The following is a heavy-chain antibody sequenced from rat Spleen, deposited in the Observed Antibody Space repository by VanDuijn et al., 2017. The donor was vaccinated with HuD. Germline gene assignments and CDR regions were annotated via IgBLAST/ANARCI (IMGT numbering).Heavy chain of an antibody. Sequence: EVKLVESGGGLVQPGRSLKLSCAASGFNFNDYWMGWVRQAPGKGLEWIGEINKDSRTIKYNPSLKDKFTISRDNAQNTLYLQMSKLGSEDTATYYCARHPPGYKGVMDAWGQGTSVTVSS. CDR2: INKDSRTI. CDR1: GFNFNDYW. J-gene: IGHJ4*01. CDR3: ARHPPGYKGVMDA. D-gene: IGHD1-4*01. V-gene: IGHV4-2*01.